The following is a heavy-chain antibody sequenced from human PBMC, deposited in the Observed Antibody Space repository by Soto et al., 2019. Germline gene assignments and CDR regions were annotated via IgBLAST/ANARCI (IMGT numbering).Heavy chain of an antibody. CDR1: GNTIASHG. CDR2: ISGFNGQT. CDR3: ARVDPRGVAVVRDY. D-gene: IGHD3-10*01. J-gene: IGHJ4*02. V-gene: IGHV1-18*01. Sequence: QVQLVQSGPEVKMPGASVKVSCKASGNTIASHGFSWVRQAPGQGLEWMGWISGFNGQTNYALKFQGRVTLTTDTSTSTAYMELRSLRSDDTAVYFCARVDPRGVAVVRDYWGQGTLVTVSS.